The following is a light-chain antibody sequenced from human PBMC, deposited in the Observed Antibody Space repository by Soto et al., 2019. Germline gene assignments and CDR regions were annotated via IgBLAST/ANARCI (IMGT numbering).Light chain of an antibody. CDR3: QRYGSSPPFT. J-gene: IGKJ2*01. Sequence: EIVLTQSPGTLSLSPGEKPTLSCRPSQRITSRYLAGYQQKPGQAPRLLISGASTRATGIPDRFSGSGSGTDFTLTISRLEPEDFAVYFCQRYGSSPPFTFGQGTKVEI. V-gene: IGKV3-20*01. CDR2: GAS. CDR1: QRITSRY.